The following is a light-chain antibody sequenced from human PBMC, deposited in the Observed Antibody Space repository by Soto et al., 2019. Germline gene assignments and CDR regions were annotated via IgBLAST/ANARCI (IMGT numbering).Light chain of an antibody. CDR1: QTIGTF. J-gene: IGKJ2*01. CDR3: QQTYSPSYS. V-gene: IGKV1-39*01. Sequence: DIQMTQSPSPLSASVRDRVTMTCRASQTIGTFLNWYQQRPGKTPKLLISAASSLQGGVPSRFSGSGSGSHFTLTITSLQLEDFATYCCQQTYSPSYSFGQGTKLQF. CDR2: AAS.